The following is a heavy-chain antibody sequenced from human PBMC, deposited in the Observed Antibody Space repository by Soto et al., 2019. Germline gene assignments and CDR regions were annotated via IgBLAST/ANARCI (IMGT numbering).Heavy chain of an antibody. J-gene: IGHJ4*02. D-gene: IGHD1-26*01. V-gene: IGHV4-31*03. CDR1: GGSISSGGYY. CDR2: IYYSGST. CDR3: ARAELVGATDY. Sequence: SETLSLTCTVSGGSISSGGYYWSWIRQHTGKGLEWIGYIYYSGSTYYNPSLKSRVTISVDTSKNQFSLKLSSVTAADTAVYYCARAELVGATDYWGQGTLVTVSS.